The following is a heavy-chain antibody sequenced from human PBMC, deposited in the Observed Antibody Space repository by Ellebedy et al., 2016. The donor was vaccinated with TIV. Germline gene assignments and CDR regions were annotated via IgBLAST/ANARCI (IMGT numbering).Heavy chain of an antibody. CDR1: GGTFSNYG. D-gene: IGHD6-13*01. CDR3: ARPSSNWENFGY. V-gene: IGHV1-69*04. J-gene: IGHJ4*02. Sequence: SVKVSXXASGGTFSNYGINWVRQAPGQGLEWMGRIIPIIGTPNYAQKFQDRVTITADKSTSTAYMELSSLTYEDTAVYYCARPSSNWENFGYWGQGTLVTVSS. CDR2: IIPIIGTP.